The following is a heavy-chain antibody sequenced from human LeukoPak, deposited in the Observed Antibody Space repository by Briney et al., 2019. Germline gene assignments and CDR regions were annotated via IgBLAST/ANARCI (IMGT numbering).Heavy chain of an antibody. J-gene: IGHJ4*02. CDR1: GGSLSSYY. CDR2: IYYSGST. CDR3: ARHRAYSSSSPFDY. Sequence: SETLSLTCTVSGGSLSSYYWSWIRQPPGKGLECIGYIYYSGSTNYNPSLKSRVTISVDTSKNQFSLKLKSVTAADTAVYYCARHRAYSSSSPFDYWGQGTLVTVSS. D-gene: IGHD6-6*01. V-gene: IGHV4-59*08.